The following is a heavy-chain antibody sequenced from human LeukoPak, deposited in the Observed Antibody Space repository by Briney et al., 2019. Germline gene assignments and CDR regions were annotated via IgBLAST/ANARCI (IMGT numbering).Heavy chain of an antibody. CDR2: IYTTGNT. CDR1: SGSINSYY. D-gene: IGHD3-16*01. CDR3: ARHGYTASHYFLDY. Sequence: SETLSLTCTVSSGSINSYYWGWVRQPAGRGLEWIGRIYTTGNTHYNPSLESRLTMSIDTSRRQFSLNLTSVTAADTAIYYCARHGYTASHYFLDYWSQGTLVTVSS. V-gene: IGHV4-4*07. J-gene: IGHJ4*02.